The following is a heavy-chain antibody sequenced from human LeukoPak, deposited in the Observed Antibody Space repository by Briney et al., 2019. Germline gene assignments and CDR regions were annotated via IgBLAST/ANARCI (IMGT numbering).Heavy chain of an antibody. J-gene: IGHJ3*01. CDR2: IYHSGST. CDR3: ASAAYYYDSSAQRGVAFDV. D-gene: IGHD3-22*01. Sequence: SETLSLTCTVSGYSISSGYYWGWIRQPPGKGLEWIGSIYHSGSTYYNPSLKSRVTISVDTSKNQFSLKLSSVTAADTAVYYCASAAYYYDSSAQRGVAFDVWGQGTMVTVSS. CDR1: GYSISSGYY. V-gene: IGHV4-38-2*02.